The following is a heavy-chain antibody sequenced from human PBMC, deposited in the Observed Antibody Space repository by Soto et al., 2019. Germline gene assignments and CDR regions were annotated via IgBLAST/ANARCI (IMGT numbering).Heavy chain of an antibody. Sequence: ASVKVSCKASGYTFTGYDINWVRQATGQGLEWMGWMNPNSGNTGYAQKFQGRVTMTRNTSISTAYIELSSLRSEDTAVYYCAGEGGWVCDRIAARLYGMDFWGQGTTVTVSS. V-gene: IGHV1-8*01. J-gene: IGHJ6*02. CDR1: GYTFTGYD. CDR2: MNPNSGNT. D-gene: IGHD6-6*01. CDR3: AGEGGWVCDRIAARLYGMDF.